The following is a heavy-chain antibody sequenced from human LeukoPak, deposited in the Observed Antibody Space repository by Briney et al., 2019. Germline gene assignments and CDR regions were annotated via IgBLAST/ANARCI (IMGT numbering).Heavy chain of an antibody. CDR3: ARASSGWNNWFDP. V-gene: IGHV1-46*01. D-gene: IGHD6-19*01. Sequence: ASVKVSCKTSGYTFTGYYMHWVRQAPRQGLEWMGIINPSGGSTSYAQKFQGRVTMTRDMSTSTVYMELSSLRSEDTAVYYCARASSGWNNWFDPWGQGTLVTVSS. CDR1: GYTFTGYY. J-gene: IGHJ5*02. CDR2: INPSGGST.